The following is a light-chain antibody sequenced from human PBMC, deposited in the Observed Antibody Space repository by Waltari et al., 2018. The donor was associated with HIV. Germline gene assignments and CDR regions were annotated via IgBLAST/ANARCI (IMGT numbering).Light chain of an antibody. CDR3: QQYGSSPIT. CDR1: QSVSTTY. Sequence: EIVLTQSPGTLSLSSGESATLSCRASQSVSTTYLAWYQQKPGQAPRLLIYAPSSRATGLPDRVSGSWSGPDFTLTISRLEPEDFAVYYCQQYGSSPITFGQGTRLEIK. V-gene: IGKV3-20*01. J-gene: IGKJ5*01. CDR2: APS.